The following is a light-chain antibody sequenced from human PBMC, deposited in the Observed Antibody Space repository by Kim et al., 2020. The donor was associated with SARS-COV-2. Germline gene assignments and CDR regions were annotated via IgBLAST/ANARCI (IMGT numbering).Light chain of an antibody. CDR1: SGSIASNY. CDR2: EDN. CDR3: QSYDSSNPNWV. J-gene: IGLJ3*02. Sequence: NFMPTQPHSVSESPGKTVTISCTRSSGSIASNYVQWYQQRPGSSPTTVIYEDNQRPSGVPDRFSGSIDSSSNSASLTISGLKTEDEADYYCQSYDSSNPNWVFGGGTQLTVL. V-gene: IGLV6-57*01.